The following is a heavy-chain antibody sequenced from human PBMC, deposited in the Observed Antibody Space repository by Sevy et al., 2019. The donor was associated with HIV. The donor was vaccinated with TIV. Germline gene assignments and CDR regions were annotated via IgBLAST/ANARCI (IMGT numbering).Heavy chain of an antibody. J-gene: IGHJ4*02. D-gene: IGHD3-10*01. CDR3: GKDALEYYGSGNLH. CDR1: GFTFSNYG. Sequence: GGSLRLSCAASGFTFSNYGMHWVRQAPGKGLEWVAVKSFDGSNKYYADSVKGRFTISRDNSKNTLYLQMNSLRAEDTAVYYCGKDALEYYGSGNLHWGQGTLVTVSS. V-gene: IGHV3-30*18. CDR2: KSFDGSNK.